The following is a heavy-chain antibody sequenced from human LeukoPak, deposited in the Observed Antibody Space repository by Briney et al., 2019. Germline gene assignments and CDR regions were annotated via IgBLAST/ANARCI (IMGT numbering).Heavy chain of an antibody. CDR2: INRDGSST. Sequence: GGSLRLSCAASGFTFSSYWMHWVRQGPGKGLVWVSRINRDGSSTSYADSVKGRFTISRDNAKNTLYLQMNSLRAEDTAVYSCARVNYSAMDVWGQGTTIIVSS. CDR3: ARVNYSAMDV. V-gene: IGHV3-74*01. CDR1: GFTFSSYW. J-gene: IGHJ6*02.